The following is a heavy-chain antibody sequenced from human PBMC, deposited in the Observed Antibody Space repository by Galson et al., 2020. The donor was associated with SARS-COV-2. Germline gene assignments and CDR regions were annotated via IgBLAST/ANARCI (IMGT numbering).Heavy chain of an antibody. CDR3: ARDRGLPDAFDF. CDR2: MNGDGSNT. D-gene: IGHD2-15*01. V-gene: IGHV3-74*01. J-gene: IGHJ3*01. CDR1: GFNFSPFW. Sequence: GESLKISCAASGFNFSPFWMHWVRQAPGKGLVWVAHMNGDGSNTNYADSVRGRFTISRDNAKNTLYLQMNSLRAEDTAVYYCARDRGLPDAFDFWGQGTTVTVSS.